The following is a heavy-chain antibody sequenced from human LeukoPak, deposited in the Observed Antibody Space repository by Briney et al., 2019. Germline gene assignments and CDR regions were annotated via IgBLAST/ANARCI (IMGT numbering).Heavy chain of an antibody. V-gene: IGHV3-21*04. J-gene: IGHJ4*02. CDR1: GFTFSSYS. D-gene: IGHD5-24*01. Sequence: PGGSLRLSCAASGFTFSSYSMNWVRQAPGKGLEWVSSISSSSSYIYYADSVKGRFTISRDNSKNTLYLQMNSLRAEDTAVYYCANILGGKRWLQPFDYWGQGTLVTVSS. CDR3: ANILGGKRWLQPFDY. CDR2: ISSSSSYI.